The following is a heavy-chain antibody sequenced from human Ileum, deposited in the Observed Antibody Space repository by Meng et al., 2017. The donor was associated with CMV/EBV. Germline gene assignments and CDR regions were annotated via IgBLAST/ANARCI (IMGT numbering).Heavy chain of an antibody. Sequence: LAGSGPGLGGPSEALSLICTVPGGSISTYRWNWIRQSAGKRLEWIGRICGTGTIQYNPSFKSRLTLSLDTSKSQFSLRLTSVTAADTAVYFCARRVREVRERSWENWLTPWGQGILVTVSS. CDR3: ARRVREVRERSWENWLTP. D-gene: IGHD3-10*01. V-gene: IGHV4-4*07. CDR2: ICGTGTI. J-gene: IGHJ5*02. CDR1: GGSISTYR.